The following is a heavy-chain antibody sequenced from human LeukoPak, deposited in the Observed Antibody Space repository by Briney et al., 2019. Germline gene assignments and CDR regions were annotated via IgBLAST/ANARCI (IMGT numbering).Heavy chain of an antibody. CDR1: GFTFSNYW. D-gene: IGHD2-21*02. CDR3: ARRYCGGDCHSPYFDY. J-gene: IGHJ4*02. CDR2: IMQDGSEK. Sequence: GGSLRLSCAASGFTFSNYWMSWLRQAPGKGLEWVANIMQDGSEKYYVDSVKGRFTISRDNAKNSLYLHMNSLRADDTAVYYCARRYCGGDCHSPYFDYWGQGTLVTVSS. V-gene: IGHV3-7*01.